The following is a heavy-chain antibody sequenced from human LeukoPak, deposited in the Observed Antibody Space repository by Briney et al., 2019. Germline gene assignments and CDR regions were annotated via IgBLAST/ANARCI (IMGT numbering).Heavy chain of an antibody. Sequence: GGSLRLSCAASGFTFSSYAMHWVRQAPGKGLEYVSAISSNGGSTYYANSVKGRFTISRDNSKNTLYLQMGSLRAEDMAVYYCAREYYDFWSGYSLDYWGQGTLVTVSS. D-gene: IGHD3-3*01. J-gene: IGHJ4*02. CDR1: GFTFSSYA. CDR3: AREYYDFWSGYSLDY. V-gene: IGHV3-64*01. CDR2: ISSNGGST.